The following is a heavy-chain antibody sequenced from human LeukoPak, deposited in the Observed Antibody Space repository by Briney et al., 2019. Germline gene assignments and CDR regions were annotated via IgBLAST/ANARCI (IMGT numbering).Heavy chain of an antibody. CDR1: GFTFSSYA. D-gene: IGHD2-15*01. CDR3: AKYCSGGSCCSGLY. V-gene: IGHV3-23*01. J-gene: IGHJ4*02. CDR2: ITTSGG. Sequence: GGSLRLSCAASGFTFSSYAMTWVRQAPGKGLEWVSAITTSGGYYADSVKGRFTISRDTSKNTLYLQMNSLRAEDTAVYYCAKYCSGGSCCSGLYWGQGTLVTVSS.